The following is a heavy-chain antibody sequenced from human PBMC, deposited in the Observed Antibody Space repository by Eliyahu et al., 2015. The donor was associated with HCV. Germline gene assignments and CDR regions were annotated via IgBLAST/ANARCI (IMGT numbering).Heavy chain of an antibody. CDR1: GFTFGSYG. D-gene: IGHD3-3*01. CDR3: AREVLEWLLDP. J-gene: IGHJ5*02. CDR2: MWFDGXNI. V-gene: IGHV3-33*08. Sequence: QVQLVEYGGGVVQPGKSLRLSCVAXGFTFGSYGMHWVRQAPGKGLEWVAVMWFDGXNIHYADSVKGRFTISRDNSKNTLFLQMNSLRVEDTAVYYCAREVLEWLLDPWGQGTLVTVSS.